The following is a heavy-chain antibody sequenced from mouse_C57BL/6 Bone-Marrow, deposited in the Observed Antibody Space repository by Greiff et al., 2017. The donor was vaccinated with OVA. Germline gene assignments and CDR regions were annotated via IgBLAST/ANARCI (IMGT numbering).Heavy chain of an antibody. D-gene: IGHD1-1*01. CDR1: GYTFTSYW. CDR3: ARVDGSSSYAMDY. V-gene: IGHV1-72*01. Sequence: VKLMESGAELVKPGASVKLSCKASGYTFTSYWMHWVKQRPGRGLEWIGRIDPNSGGTKYNEKFKSKATLTVDKPSSTAYMQLSSLTSEDSAVYYCARVDGSSSYAMDYWGQGTSVTVSS. CDR2: IDPNSGGT. J-gene: IGHJ4*01.